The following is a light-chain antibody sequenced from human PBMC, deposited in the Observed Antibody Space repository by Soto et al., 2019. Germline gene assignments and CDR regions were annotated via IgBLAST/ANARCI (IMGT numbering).Light chain of an antibody. CDR2: WAS. CDR1: QSVSYSSNNKNH. J-gene: IGKJ2*01. Sequence: DIVMTQSPDSLAVSLGESATINCKSSQSVSYSSNNKNHLAWYQQKPGQPPKLLIYWASTRDSGVPDRFSGSGSGTDFTLTISSLQAEDVAVYYCQQSYSNTYTFGQGTKLEIK. V-gene: IGKV4-1*01. CDR3: QQSYSNTYT.